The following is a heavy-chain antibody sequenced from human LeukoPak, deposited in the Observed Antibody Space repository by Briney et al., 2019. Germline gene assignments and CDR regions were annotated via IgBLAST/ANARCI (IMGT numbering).Heavy chain of an antibody. Sequence: SSETLSLTCTVSGGSINNYYWSWIRQPPGKGLEWIGYIYYSGTTNYNPSLKSRVTISVDTSKNQFSLRLSSVTAADTAVYYCARGGIAVPGAFDYWGQGTLITVSS. CDR2: IYYSGTT. CDR3: ARGGIAVPGAFDY. D-gene: IGHD6-19*01. CDR1: GGSINNYY. V-gene: IGHV4-59*01. J-gene: IGHJ4*02.